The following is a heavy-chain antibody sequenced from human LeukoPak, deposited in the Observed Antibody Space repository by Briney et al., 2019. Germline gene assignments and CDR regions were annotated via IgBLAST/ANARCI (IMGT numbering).Heavy chain of an antibody. CDR3: ARVSDNNIQH. CDR1: GYSILRGDG. CDR2: LCDSGST. D-gene: IGHD3-10*01. V-gene: IGHV4-38-2*01. Sequence: LSLAFAMAGYSILRGDGWACIRQRPGRERVGIATLCDSGSTYYNPSLKSRVTISVDTAKNQFTLKQSSVSAADTALYYCARVSDNNIQHWGQGTLVTVSS. J-gene: IGHJ1*01.